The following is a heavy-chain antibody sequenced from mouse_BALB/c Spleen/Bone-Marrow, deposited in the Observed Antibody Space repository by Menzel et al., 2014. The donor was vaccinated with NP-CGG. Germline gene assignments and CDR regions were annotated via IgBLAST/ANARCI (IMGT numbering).Heavy chain of an antibody. V-gene: IGHV1-15*01. CDR2: LDPETGGT. CDR3: ANWGYYAMDY. D-gene: IGHD4-1*01. J-gene: IGHJ4*01. CDR1: GYTFTDYE. Sequence: VQLQQSGAELVRPGASVTLSCKASGYTFTDYEMHWVKQTPVHGLEWIGTLDPETGGTAYNQKFKDTATLTADKSSTTAYMELRSLTSEDSAVYYCANWGYYAMDYWSQGISVTVSS.